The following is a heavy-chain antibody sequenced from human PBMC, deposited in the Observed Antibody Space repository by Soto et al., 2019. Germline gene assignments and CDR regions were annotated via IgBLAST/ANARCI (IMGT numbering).Heavy chain of an antibody. D-gene: IGHD6-19*01. CDR3: AKDRKGSSGWYDLDY. J-gene: IGHJ4*02. V-gene: IGHV3-9*01. Sequence: EVQLVESGGGLVQPGRSLRLSCVASGFTFDDYAMEWVRQVPGKGLEWVSGISWNSGTIAYADSVKGGFTVSRDNTENSLYLEMNSLRPEDTALYYCAKDRKGSSGWYDLDYWGQGTLVTVSS. CDR1: GFTFDDYA. CDR2: ISWNSGTI.